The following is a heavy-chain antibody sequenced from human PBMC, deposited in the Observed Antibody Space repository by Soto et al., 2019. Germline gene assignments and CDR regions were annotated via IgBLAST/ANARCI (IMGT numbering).Heavy chain of an antibody. D-gene: IGHD1-26*01. CDR1: GYSFTTNW. Sequence: PGESLKISCKGSGYSFTTNWIGWVRQMPGKGLEWMGIIFPSDSDTRYSPSFQGQVTISADKSISTAYLQWSSLKASDTAMYYCARSGPYSGNYYYWGQGTLVTVPQ. CDR2: IFPSDSDT. CDR3: ARSGPYSGNYYY. J-gene: IGHJ4*02. V-gene: IGHV5-51*01.